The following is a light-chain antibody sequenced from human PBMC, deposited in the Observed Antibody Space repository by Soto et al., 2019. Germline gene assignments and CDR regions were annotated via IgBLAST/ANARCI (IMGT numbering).Light chain of an antibody. J-gene: IGKJ1*01. Sequence: EIGWTQYQGNLSLSPGERATLSCRASQSVISSYLAWYQQKPGQAPRLLIYGASSRATGIPDRFSGSGSGTDFTLTISRLEPEDFAVYYCQEYGSFPWPFGQGTKVDIK. CDR3: QEYGSFPWP. CDR2: GAS. V-gene: IGKV3-20*01. CDR1: QSVISSY.